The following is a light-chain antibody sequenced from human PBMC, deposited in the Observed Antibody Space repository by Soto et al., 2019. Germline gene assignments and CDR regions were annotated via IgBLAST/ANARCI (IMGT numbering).Light chain of an antibody. CDR3: QQYYRPWT. J-gene: IGKJ1*01. V-gene: IGKV4-1*01. CDR1: QSVLYSSNNKNY. CDR2: WAS. Sequence: DIVMTQSPDSLAVSLGERATINCKSSQSVLYSSNNKNYLAWYQQKPGQPPKLLIYWASTRESGVPDRFSGSGSGTDFTLTISSLQAEDVVVYYCQQYYRPWTFGQGNKVEIK.